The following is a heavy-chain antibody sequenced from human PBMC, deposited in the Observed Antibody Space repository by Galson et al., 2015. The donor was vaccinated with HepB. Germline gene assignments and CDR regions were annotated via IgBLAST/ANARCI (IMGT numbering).Heavy chain of an antibody. V-gene: IGHV3-33*01. CDR3: ARVGIAVAGTAADY. J-gene: IGHJ4*02. D-gene: IGHD6-19*01. CDR1: GFTFSSYG. Sequence: SLRLSCAASGFTFSSYGMHWVRQAPGKGLEWVAVIWYDGSNKYYADSVKGRFTISRDNSKNTLYLQMNSLRAEDTAVYYCARVGIAVAGTAADYWGQGTLVTVSS. CDR2: IWYDGSNK.